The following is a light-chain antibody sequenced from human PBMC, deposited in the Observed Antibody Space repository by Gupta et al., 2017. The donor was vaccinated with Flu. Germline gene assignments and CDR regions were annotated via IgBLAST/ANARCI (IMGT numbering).Light chain of an antibody. CDR3: QQYSDWPPLT. CDR2: GAS. J-gene: IGKJ4*01. V-gene: IGKV3-15*01. CDR1: QSVRSN. Sequence: TLSCRASQSVRSNLAWYQQKPGQAPRLLIYGASARATGIPARFNGSGSGTEFTLSISSLQSEDFAVYYCQQYSDWPPLTFGGGTKVE.